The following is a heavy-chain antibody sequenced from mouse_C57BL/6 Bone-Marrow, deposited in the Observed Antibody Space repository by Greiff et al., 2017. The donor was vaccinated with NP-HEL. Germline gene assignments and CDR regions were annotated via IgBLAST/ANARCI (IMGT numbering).Heavy chain of an antibody. Sequence: EVKLQESGGGLVQPGGSMKLSCAASGFTFSDAWMDWVRQSPEKGLVWVAEIRNKANNHATYYAESVKGRFTISRDDSKSSVYLQMNSLRAEDTGIYYCTRSSTAQATWFAYWGKGTMVTVSA. D-gene: IGHD3-2*02. J-gene: IGHJ3*01. V-gene: IGHV6-6*01. CDR3: TRSSTAQATWFAY. CDR1: GFTFSDAW. CDR2: IRNKANNHAT.